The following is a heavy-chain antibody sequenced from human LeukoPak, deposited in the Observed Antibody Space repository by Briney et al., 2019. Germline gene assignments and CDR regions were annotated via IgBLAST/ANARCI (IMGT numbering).Heavy chain of an antibody. V-gene: IGHV4-39*01. CDR1: GRLVSSSYYY. D-gene: IGHD6-19*01. J-gene: IGHJ5*02. Sequence: SVTQSLICSVSGRLVSSSYYYCRWIRQPPGEGLVWSGEIHQSGSTYYNPSLKSRVSISVDTSKNQFSLNLSSVTAADTAVHNCARRRGRGWSPFDAWGQGTLVTVSS. CDR3: ARRRGRGWSPFDA. CDR2: IHQSGST.